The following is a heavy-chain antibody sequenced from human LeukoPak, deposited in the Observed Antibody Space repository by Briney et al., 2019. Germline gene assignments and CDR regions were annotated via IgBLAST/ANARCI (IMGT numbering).Heavy chain of an antibody. D-gene: IGHD2-21*02. Sequence: GGSLRLSCAASGFTVSSNHMSWVRQAPGKGLEWVSVIYSGGNTYYADSVKGRFAISRDTSKNTLYLQMNSLRAEDTAVYYCARERGGDCYPPYGMDVWGQGTTVTVSS. CDR2: IYSGGNT. J-gene: IGHJ6*02. V-gene: IGHV3-66*01. CDR1: GFTVSSNH. CDR3: ARERGGDCYPPYGMDV.